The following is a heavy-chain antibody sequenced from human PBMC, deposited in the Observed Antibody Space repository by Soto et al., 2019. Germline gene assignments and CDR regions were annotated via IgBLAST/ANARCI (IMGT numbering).Heavy chain of an antibody. D-gene: IGHD2-15*01. CDR3: AKWDTPAIIAPTVGGNYYSYDMDA. Sequence: EVQLLESGGGLVQPGGSLRLSCGASGFMFSNYAMGWVRQAPGRGLEWVSAITGSGGGTYYADSVKGRVTVSRDNSKNTRYLQIHSLRAEDTAIFFCAKWDTPAIIAPTVGGNYYSYDMDAWGQGTRVTVSS. V-gene: IGHV3-23*01. J-gene: IGHJ6*02. CDR1: GFMFSNYA. CDR2: ITGSGGGT.